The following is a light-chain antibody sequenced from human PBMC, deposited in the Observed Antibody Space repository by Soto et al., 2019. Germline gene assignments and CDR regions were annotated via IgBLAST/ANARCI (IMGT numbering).Light chain of an antibody. CDR2: KAS. Sequence: DIQMTQSPSSLSASVGDRVTITCRANQGIGTSLAWYQQKPGKAPKLLIYKASSLDIGVPSRFSGSGSGTGFTLASSILQADDFYHDYCQQYNNYPHTFGQGTKV. CDR3: QQYNNYPHT. J-gene: IGKJ2*01. CDR1: QGIGTS. V-gene: IGKV1-5*03.